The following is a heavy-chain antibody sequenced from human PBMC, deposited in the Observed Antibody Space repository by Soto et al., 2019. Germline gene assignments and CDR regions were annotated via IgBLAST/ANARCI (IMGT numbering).Heavy chain of an antibody. D-gene: IGHD4-17*01. J-gene: IGHJ6*02. CDR1: GYSFTSYW. Sequence: PGESLKISCKGSGYSFTSYWIGWVRQMPGKGLEWMGIIYPGDSDTRYSPSFQGQVTISADKSISTAYLQWSSLKASDTAMYYCARHRVMTTVTTESHNYYYGMDVWGQGTTVTVSS. CDR3: ARHRVMTTVTTESHNYYYGMDV. V-gene: IGHV5-51*01. CDR2: IYPGDSDT.